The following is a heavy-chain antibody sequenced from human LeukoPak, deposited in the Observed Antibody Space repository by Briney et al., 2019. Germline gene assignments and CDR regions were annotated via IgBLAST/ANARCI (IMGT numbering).Heavy chain of an antibody. CDR1: GSTFSSYA. CDR2: IIPILGIA. V-gene: IGHV1-69*04. CDR3: ARGGRSYGMDV. J-gene: IGHJ6*02. Sequence: SVKVSCKASGSTFSSYAISWVRQAPGQGLEWMGRIIPILGIANYAQKFQGRVTITADKSTSTAYMELSSLRSEDTAVYYCARGGRSYGMDVWGQGTTVTVSS. D-gene: IGHD1-26*01.